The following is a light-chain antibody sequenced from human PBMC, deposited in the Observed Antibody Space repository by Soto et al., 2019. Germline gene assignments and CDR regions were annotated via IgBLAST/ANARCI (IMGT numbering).Light chain of an antibody. Sequence: QSVLAQSPSASASLGASVKLTCTLSSGHSHYAIAWHQQQPEKGPRYLMKLNSDGSHNKGDGIPDRFSGSSSGAERYLTISSLQSEDEADYYCQTWGTGVQVFGGATKLPVL. CDR1: SGHSHYA. CDR3: QTWGTGVQV. CDR2: LNSDGSH. J-gene: IGLJ2*01. V-gene: IGLV4-69*01.